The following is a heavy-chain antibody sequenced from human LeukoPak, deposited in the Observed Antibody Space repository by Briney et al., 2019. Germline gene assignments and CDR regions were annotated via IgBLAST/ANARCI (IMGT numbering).Heavy chain of an antibody. D-gene: IGHD5-12*01. V-gene: IGHV3-66*01. CDR3: AREGSGNSGYDGSFDY. Sequence: PGGSLRLSCAASGFTVSSNYMSWVRQAPGKGLEWVSVIYSGGSTYYADSVKGRFTISRENSKNTLYLQMNSLRAEDTAVYYCAREGSGNSGYDGSFDYWGQGTLVTVSS. J-gene: IGHJ4*02. CDR2: IYSGGST. CDR1: GFTVSSNY.